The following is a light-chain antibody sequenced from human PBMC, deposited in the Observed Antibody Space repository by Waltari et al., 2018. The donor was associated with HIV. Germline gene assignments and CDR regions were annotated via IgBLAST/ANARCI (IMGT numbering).Light chain of an antibody. CDR2: HSS. J-gene: IGKJ4*01. CDR3: QQYHHWPPLT. CDR1: QNVDDK. V-gene: IGKV3D-15*01. Sequence: DILLTQSPATISVSPGGRVTVSCRASQNVDDKLAWYQQKPVESPRLLIYHSSVRAAGVPTRFGGAGSATNFTLTITGLQSEDITLYFCQQYHHWPPLTFGGGSRVELK.